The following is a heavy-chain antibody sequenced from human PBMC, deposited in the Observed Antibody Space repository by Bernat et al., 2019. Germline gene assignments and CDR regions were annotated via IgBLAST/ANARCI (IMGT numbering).Heavy chain of an antibody. CDR1: GFTFSSYG. V-gene: IGHV3-30*18. CDR3: AKDDYYYDSSGYYPIDY. J-gene: IGHJ4*02. CDR2: ISYDGSNK. D-gene: IGHD3-22*01. Sequence: QVKLVESGGGVVQPGRSLRLSCAASGFTFSSYGMHWVRQAPGKGLGWVAVISYDGSNKYYADSVKGRFTISRDNSKNTLYLQMNSLRAEDTGVYYCAKDDYYYDSSGYYPIDYWGQGTLVTVSS.